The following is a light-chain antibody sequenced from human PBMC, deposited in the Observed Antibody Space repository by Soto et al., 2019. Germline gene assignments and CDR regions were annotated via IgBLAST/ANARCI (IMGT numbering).Light chain of an antibody. CDR3: QQRSNWRGT. Sequence: TQSPSSLSASVGDSVTITCRASQSIGDLLAWYQQKPGQAPRLLIYDASNRATGIPARFSGSGSGTDFTLTISSLEPEDFAVYYCQQRSNWRGTFGQGTKVDIK. CDR1: QSIGDL. V-gene: IGKV3-11*01. J-gene: IGKJ1*01. CDR2: DAS.